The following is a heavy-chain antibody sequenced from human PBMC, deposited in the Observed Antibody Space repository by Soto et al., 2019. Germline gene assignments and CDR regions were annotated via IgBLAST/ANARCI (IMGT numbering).Heavy chain of an antibody. V-gene: IGHV3-48*01. J-gene: IGHJ4*02. Sequence: EVQLVESGEGLVQPGGSLRLSCAASEFTFSTYSMNWVRQAPGKGLEWVSYISSDSRANYADSVKGRFTISRDNAKNSLYLQMNSLRAEDTAVYYCARPYFSGWLGAYWGQGTLVTVSS. CDR2: ISSDSRA. CDR3: ARPYFSGWLGAY. CDR1: EFTFSTYS. D-gene: IGHD6-19*01.